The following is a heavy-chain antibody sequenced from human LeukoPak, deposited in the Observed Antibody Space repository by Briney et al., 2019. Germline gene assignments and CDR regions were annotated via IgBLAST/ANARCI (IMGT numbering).Heavy chain of an antibody. J-gene: IGHJ3*02. CDR2: MNPNSGNT. CDR3: ATTVTTTDAFDI. CDR1: GYTFTSYD. D-gene: IGHD4-11*01. V-gene: IGHV1-8*03. Sequence: ASVKVSCKASGYTFTSYDINWVRQATGQGLEWMGWMNPNSGNTGYAQKFQGRVTITRNTSISTAYMELSSLRSEDTAVYYCATTVTTTDAFDICGQGTMVTVSS.